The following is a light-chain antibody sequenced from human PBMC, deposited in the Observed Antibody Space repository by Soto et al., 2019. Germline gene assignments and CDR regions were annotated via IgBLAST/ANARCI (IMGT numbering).Light chain of an antibody. V-gene: IGLV2-11*01. J-gene: IGLJ1*01. Sequence: QSVLTQPRSVSGSPGQSVTISCTGTTDDVAYYNYVSWYQQHPGKAPKLIIYDVTKRPSGVPDRFSGSKSGNTASLTVSGLRADDEADYYCCSYAGSYTFYAFGTGTKVTVL. CDR3: CSYAGSYTFYA. CDR2: DVT. CDR1: TDDVAYYNY.